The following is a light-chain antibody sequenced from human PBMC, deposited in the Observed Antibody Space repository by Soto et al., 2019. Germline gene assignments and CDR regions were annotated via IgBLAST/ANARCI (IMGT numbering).Light chain of an antibody. Sequence: QSVLTQPPSVSATPGQKVTISCSGSGSNLGRNYVSWYQQLPGTAPKLLIYDNVYRFSGIPDRFSASKSGTSATLGITGLQTGDEGDYYCGSWXNIXRAYXFGTGXKVXV. V-gene: IGLV1-51*01. CDR2: DNV. CDR1: GSNLGRNY. CDR3: GSWXNIXRAYX. J-gene: IGLJ1*01.